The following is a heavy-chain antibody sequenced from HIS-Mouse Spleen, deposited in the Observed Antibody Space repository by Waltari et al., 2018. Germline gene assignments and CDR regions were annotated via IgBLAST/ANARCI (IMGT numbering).Heavy chain of an antibody. V-gene: IGHV2-5*02. Sequence: QITLKESGPTLVKPTQTLTLTCTFSGFSLSTSGVGVGWIRQPPGKALELLALIYWDDDKRYSPSLKSRLTITKDTSKNQVVLTMTNMDPVDTATYYCAHRLGYEYYFDYWGQGTLVTVSS. CDR3: AHRLGYEYYFDY. J-gene: IGHJ4*02. D-gene: IGHD5-12*01. CDR1: GFSLSTSGVG. CDR2: IYWDDDK.